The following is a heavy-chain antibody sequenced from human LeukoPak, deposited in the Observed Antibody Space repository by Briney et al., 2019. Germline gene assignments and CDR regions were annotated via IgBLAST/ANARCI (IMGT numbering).Heavy chain of an antibody. CDR3: AICQGSYYDTSGYLGGDY. Sequence: GASVKVSCKASGYTFTNYGIFWVRQAPGQGLGWMGWISAYSGNTNYAQKLQGRVTMTTETSTSTAYMELESLRSDDTAVYYCAICQGSYYDTSGYLGGDYWGQGTLVTVSS. CDR1: GYTFTNYG. CDR2: ISAYSGNT. J-gene: IGHJ4*02. V-gene: IGHV1-18*01. D-gene: IGHD3-22*01.